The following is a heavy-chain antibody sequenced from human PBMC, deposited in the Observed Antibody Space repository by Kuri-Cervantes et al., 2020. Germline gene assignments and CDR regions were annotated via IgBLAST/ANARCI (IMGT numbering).Heavy chain of an antibody. CDR2: IWYDGSNK. CDR1: GFTFSSYA. D-gene: IGHD3-22*01. V-gene: IGHV3-33*08. CDR3: ARDYYDSSGGAFDI. J-gene: IGHJ3*02. Sequence: GGSLRLSCAASGFTFSSYAMHWVRQAPGKGLEWVAVIWYDGSNKYYADSVKGRFTISRDNSKNTLYLQMNSLRAEDTAVYYCARDYYDSSGGAFDIWGQGTMVTVSS.